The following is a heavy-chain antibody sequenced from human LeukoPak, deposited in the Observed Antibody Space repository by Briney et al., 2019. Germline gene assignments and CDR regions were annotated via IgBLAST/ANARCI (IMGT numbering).Heavy chain of an antibody. D-gene: IGHD5-18*01. CDR2: IYPGDSDT. Sequence: GESLKISCKGSGYSFTSYWIGWVRQMPGKGLEWMGIIYPGDSDTRYSPSFQGQVTISADKSISTAYLQWSSLKASDTAMYYCARINRWDTAMVTEVYYYMDVWGKGTTVTISS. J-gene: IGHJ6*03. CDR1: GYSFTSYW. V-gene: IGHV5-51*01. CDR3: ARINRWDTAMVTEVYYYMDV.